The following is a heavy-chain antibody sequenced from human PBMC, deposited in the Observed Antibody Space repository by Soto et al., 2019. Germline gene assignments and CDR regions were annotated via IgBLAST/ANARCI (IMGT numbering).Heavy chain of an antibody. Sequence: GGSLRRPFAAAGFTFSSCVMHWVRQAPGKGLECVSVIYRGGSTYYSDSVKGRFTISRDNSKNTLYLQMNSLRADDTGVYYCARDGGLAEDGMDVWGQGTTVTVSS. CDR2: IYRGGST. CDR1: GFTFSSCV. J-gene: IGHJ6*02. D-gene: IGHD3-10*01. V-gene: IGHV3-53*01. CDR3: ARDGGLAEDGMDV.